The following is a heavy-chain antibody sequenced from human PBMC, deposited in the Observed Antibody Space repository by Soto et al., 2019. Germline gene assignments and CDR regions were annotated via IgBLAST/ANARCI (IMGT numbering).Heavy chain of an antibody. Sequence: EVQVLESGGGSVQPGGSLRLSCAASGFTFSNFAMGWVRHAPGKGLEWVSEITGSTGSTYYADSVRGRFFISRDNSKNTLHLQMNSLRVEDTAVYYWVKDTGSSPYYMDVWGKGTTVTVSS. CDR1: GFTFSNFA. J-gene: IGHJ6*03. V-gene: IGHV3-23*01. CDR3: VKDTGSSPYYMDV. CDR2: ITGSTGST. D-gene: IGHD6-19*01.